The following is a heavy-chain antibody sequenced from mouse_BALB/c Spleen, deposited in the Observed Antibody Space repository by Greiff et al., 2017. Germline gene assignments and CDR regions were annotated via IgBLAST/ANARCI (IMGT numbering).Heavy chain of an antibody. Sequence: VQLKESGPGLVKPSQSLSLTCTVTGYSITSDYAWNWIRQFPGNKLEWMGYISYSGSTSYNPSLKSRISITRDTSKNQFFLQLNSVTTEDTATYYCARGGRGDWYFDVWGAGTTVTVSS. CDR2: ISYSGST. D-gene: IGHD1-1*02. CDR1: GYSITSDYA. CDR3: ARGGRGDWYFDV. V-gene: IGHV3-2*02. J-gene: IGHJ1*01.